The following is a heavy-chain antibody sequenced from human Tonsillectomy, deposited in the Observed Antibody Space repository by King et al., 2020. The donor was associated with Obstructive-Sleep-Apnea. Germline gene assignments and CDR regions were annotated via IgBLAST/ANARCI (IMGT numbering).Heavy chain of an antibody. Sequence: QLVQSGGGVVQPGTSLRLSCAASGFTFSNYVMHWVRQAPGKGLEWVAVIWYDETNKYYADSVKGRFTVSRDTSNNTLYLQMNSLRADDTAVYYCARVPTIDFDFDYWGQGTLVTVSS. D-gene: IGHD5-12*01. CDR3: ARVPTIDFDFDY. J-gene: IGHJ4*02. V-gene: IGHV3-33*01. CDR2: IWYDETNK. CDR1: GFTFSNYV.